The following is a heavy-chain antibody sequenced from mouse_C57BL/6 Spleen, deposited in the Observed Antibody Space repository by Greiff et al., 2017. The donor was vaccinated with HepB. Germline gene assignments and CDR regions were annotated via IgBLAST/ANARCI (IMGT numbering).Heavy chain of an antibody. CDR3: ARNKGEYYGSSYLDY. V-gene: IGHV2-2*01. J-gene: IGHJ4*01. Sequence: VQRVESGPGLVQPSQSLSITCTVSGFSLTSYGVHWVRQSPGKGLEWLGVIWSGGSTDYNAAFISRLSISKDNSKSQVFFKMNSLQADDTAIYYCARNKGEYYGSSYLDYWGQGTSVTVSS. CDR1: GFSLTSYG. D-gene: IGHD1-1*01. CDR2: IWSGGST.